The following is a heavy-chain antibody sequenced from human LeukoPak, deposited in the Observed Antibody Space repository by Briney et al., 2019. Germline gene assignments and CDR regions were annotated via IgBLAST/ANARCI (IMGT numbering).Heavy chain of an antibody. D-gene: IGHD1-1*01. V-gene: IGHV4-39*01. CDR3: ARPVPSRLGWFDP. CDR2: IYYSGST. J-gene: IGHJ5*02. CDR1: GGSISSSSYY. Sequence: SSETLSLTCTVSGGSISSSSYYWGWIRQPPGKGLEWIGSIYYSGSTYYNPSLKSRVSISVHTSKNQFSLKLRSVTAADTAVYYCARPVPSRLGWFDPWGQGTLVTVSS.